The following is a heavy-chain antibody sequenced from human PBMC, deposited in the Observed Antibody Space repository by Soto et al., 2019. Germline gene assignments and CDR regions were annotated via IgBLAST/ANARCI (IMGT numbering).Heavy chain of an antibody. CDR2: IYHSGST. D-gene: IGHD2-21*02. CDR1: GYSISSGYY. J-gene: IGHJ4*02. V-gene: IGHV4-38-2*01. Sequence: PSETLSLTCAVSGYSISSGYYWVLIRQPPGKGLEWIGSIYHSGSTYYNPSLKSRVTISVDTSKNQFSLKLSSVTAADTAVYYCASRGNSGYFDYWGQGTLVTVSS. CDR3: ASRGNSGYFDY.